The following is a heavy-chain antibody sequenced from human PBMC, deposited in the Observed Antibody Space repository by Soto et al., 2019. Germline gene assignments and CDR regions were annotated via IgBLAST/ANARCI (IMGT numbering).Heavy chain of an antibody. CDR3: ARDSTRHYCSSTSCYAPFDY. Sequence: SQTLSLTCAISVDSVSSNSAACNLILQSPSRGLEWLGRTYYRSKWYNDYAGSVKSRITINPDTSKNQFSLQLNSVTPEDTAVYYCARDSTRHYCSSTSCYAPFDYWGQGTLVTVS. V-gene: IGHV6-1*01. CDR1: VDSVSSNSAA. J-gene: IGHJ4*02. D-gene: IGHD2-2*01. CDR2: TYYRSKWYN.